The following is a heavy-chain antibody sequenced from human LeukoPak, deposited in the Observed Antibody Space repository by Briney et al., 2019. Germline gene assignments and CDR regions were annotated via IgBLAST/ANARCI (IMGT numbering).Heavy chain of an antibody. CDR1: GGTFSSYA. V-gene: IGHV1-69*13. CDR3: ARDGDSSSLYYYYYGMDV. Sequence: ASVKVSCKASGGTFSSYAISWVRQAPGQGLEWMGGIIPIFGTANYAQKFQGRVTITADESTSTAYMELSSLRSEDTAVYYCARDGDSSSLYYYYYGMDVWGQGTTVTVSS. CDR2: IIPIFGTA. D-gene: IGHD6-6*01. J-gene: IGHJ6*02.